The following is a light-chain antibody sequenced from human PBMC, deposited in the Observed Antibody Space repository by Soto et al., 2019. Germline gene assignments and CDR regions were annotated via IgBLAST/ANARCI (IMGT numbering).Light chain of an antibody. V-gene: IGLV2-14*01. J-gene: IGLJ3*02. CDR1: SSDVGGYNY. CDR2: EVS. CDR3: SSFTSSSTWV. Sequence: QSALTQPASVSGSPGQSITLSCTGTSSDVGGYNYVSWFQQHPGKAPKLMIYEVSNRPSGVSNRFSGSKSGNTASLTISGLQAEDEADYYCSSFTSSSTWVFGGRTKLTVL.